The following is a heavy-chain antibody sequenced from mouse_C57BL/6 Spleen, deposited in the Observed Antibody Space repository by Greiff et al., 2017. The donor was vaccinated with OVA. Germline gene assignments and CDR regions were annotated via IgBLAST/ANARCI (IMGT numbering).Heavy chain of an antibody. Sequence: VQLKQSGTVLARPGASVKMSCKTSGYTFTSYWMHWVKQRPGQGLEWIGAIDPGNSDTSYNQKFKGKAKLTAVTSASTAYMELSILTNADSAVYSCTGYDGSYRYFDVWGTGTTVTVSS. CDR1: GYTFTSYW. CDR2: IDPGNSDT. J-gene: IGHJ1*03. V-gene: IGHV1-5*01. D-gene: IGHD2-1*01. CDR3: TGYDGSYRYFDV.